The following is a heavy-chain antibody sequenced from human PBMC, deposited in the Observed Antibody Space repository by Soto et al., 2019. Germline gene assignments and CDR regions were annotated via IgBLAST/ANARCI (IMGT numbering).Heavy chain of an antibody. CDR3: VRQNTWIQLWPHFDY. Sequence: GEPLKLFCKASGYSFTRYLIAWVRPKPREGLEGLRIFYPGASYTRSSPPFHGQGTISADRSTNTAYLQFNSLKDSDTATYYCVRQNTWIQLWPHFDYWGQGILVTVSS. D-gene: IGHD5-18*01. V-gene: IGHV5-51*01. CDR1: GYSFTRYL. J-gene: IGHJ4*02. CDR2: FYPGASYT.